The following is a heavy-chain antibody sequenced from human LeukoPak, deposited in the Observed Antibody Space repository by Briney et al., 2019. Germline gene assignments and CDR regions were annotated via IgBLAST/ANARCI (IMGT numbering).Heavy chain of an antibody. CDR2: IHYGGST. CDR3: ARGYSTSWTYYFDY. CDR1: DGAITGYY. D-gene: IGHD6-13*01. V-gene: IGHV4-59*01. Sequence: SSETLSLTCTVPDGAITGYYWGWIRQPPGKGLDWIGHIHYGGSTNYNPSLKGRATLSVDTSKIHCSLKLTSVTAPDTAVYCCARGYSTSWTYYFDYWGQGALVTVSS. J-gene: IGHJ4*02.